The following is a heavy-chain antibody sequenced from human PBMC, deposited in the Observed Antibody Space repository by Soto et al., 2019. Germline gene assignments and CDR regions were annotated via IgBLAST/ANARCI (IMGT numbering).Heavy chain of an antibody. D-gene: IGHD2-8*02. CDR3: ARGKITGLFDY. CDR1: GGSFSGYY. V-gene: IGHV4-34*01. J-gene: IGHJ4*02. CDR2: INHSGST. Sequence: SETLSLTCAVYGGSFSGYYWSWIRQPPGKGLEWIGEINHSGSTNYNPSLKSRVTISVDTSKNQFSLKLTSVTAADTAVYYCARGKITGLFDYWGQGTLVTVSS.